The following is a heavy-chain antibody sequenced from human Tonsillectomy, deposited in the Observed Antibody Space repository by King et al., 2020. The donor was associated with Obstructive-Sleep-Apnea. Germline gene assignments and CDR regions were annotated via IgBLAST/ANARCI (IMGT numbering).Heavy chain of an antibody. CDR2: IRQDGSEK. Sequence: VQLVESGGGLVQPGGSLRLSCVASTFTFSSYWMSWVRQAPGKGLEWVANIRQDGSEKNYVDSVKGRFTISRDNAKNSLYLQMNSLRAEDTAVYYCVRDHSWDGAFDVXGQGTRVTVSS. D-gene: IGHD6-13*01. CDR1: TFTFSSYW. V-gene: IGHV3-7*03. J-gene: IGHJ3*01. CDR3: VRDHSWDGAFDV.